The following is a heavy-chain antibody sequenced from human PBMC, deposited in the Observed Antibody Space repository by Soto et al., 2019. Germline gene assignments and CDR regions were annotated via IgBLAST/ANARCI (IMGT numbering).Heavy chain of an antibody. Sequence: QITLKESGPTLVRPTQTLTLTCTFSGFSLTTSGVGVGWIRQPPRKALEWLAVIYWDDDKRYRPSLKSRLTITKDTSKNQVVLTVTNIDPVDTATYYCALKRWSNFDYWGQGTLVTVSS. D-gene: IGHD2-15*01. CDR1: GFSLTTSGVG. CDR2: IYWDDDK. CDR3: ALKRWSNFDY. V-gene: IGHV2-5*02. J-gene: IGHJ4*02.